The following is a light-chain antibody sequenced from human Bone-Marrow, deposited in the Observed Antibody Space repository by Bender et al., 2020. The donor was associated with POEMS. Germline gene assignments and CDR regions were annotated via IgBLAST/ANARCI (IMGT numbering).Light chain of an antibody. V-gene: IGLV1-40*01. Sequence: QSVLTQSPSVSGAPGQRVTISCTGTTSNIGAGSDVHWYQQLPGTAPTVLIYGDKYRPSGVPDRFSGSKSGTSASLAITGLQADDEADYYCLSFDTRLSIWVFGGGTKLTVV. CDR2: GDK. J-gene: IGLJ3*02. CDR1: TSNIGAGSD. CDR3: LSFDTRLSIWV.